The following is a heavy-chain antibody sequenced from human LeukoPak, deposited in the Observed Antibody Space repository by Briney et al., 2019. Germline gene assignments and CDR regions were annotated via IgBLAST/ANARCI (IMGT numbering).Heavy chain of an antibody. J-gene: IGHJ4*02. D-gene: IGHD6-13*01. CDR2: IWYDGSNK. CDR3: AREYEQLVSYYFDY. Sequence: GGSLRLSCAASGFTFSSYGMHGVRQAPGKGLEGVAVIWYDGSNKYYADSVKGRFTISRDNSKNTLYLQMNSLRAEDTAVYYCAREYEQLVSYYFDYWGQGTLVTVSS. CDR1: GFTFSSYG. V-gene: IGHV3-33*01.